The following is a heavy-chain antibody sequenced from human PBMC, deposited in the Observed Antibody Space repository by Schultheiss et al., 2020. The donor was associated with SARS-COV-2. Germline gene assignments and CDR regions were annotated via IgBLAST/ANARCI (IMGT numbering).Heavy chain of an antibody. J-gene: IGHJ3*02. V-gene: IGHV4-34*01. CDR1: GGSFSGYY. Sequence: SETLSLTCAVYGGSFSGYYWSWIRQPPGKGLEWIGEINHSGSTNYNPSLKSRVTISVDTSKNQFSLKLSSVTAADTAVYYCARGRTPSAFDIWGQGTMDTVSS. CDR3: ARGRTPSAFDI. CDR2: INHSGST.